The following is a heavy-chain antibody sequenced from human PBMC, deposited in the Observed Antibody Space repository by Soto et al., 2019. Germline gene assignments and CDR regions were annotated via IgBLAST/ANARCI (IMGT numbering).Heavy chain of an antibody. D-gene: IGHD4-4*01. CDR2: IYSTGNT. J-gene: IGHJ6*04. CDR1: GDSIRSSSY. Sequence: SETLSLTCTVSGDSIRSSSYWGWIRQPPGKGLEWIGSIYSTGNTYYNPSLNSQVTISVDTSKNQFSLNVISVTAADTAVYYCRRRSRYSTYGRGKGTTVTVDS. CDR3: RRRSRYSTYG. V-gene: IGHV4-39*01.